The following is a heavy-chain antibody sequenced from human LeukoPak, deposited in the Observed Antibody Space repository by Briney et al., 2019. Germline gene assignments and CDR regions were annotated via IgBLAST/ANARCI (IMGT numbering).Heavy chain of an antibody. Sequence: ASVKVSCKASGGTFSSYAISWVRQAPGQGLEWMGRIIPILGIANYAQKFQGRVTITADKSTSTAYMELSSLRSEVTAVYYCARDLLSIAAENWFDPWGQGTLVTVSS. J-gene: IGHJ5*02. V-gene: IGHV1-69*04. CDR1: GGTFSSYA. D-gene: IGHD6-13*01. CDR2: IIPILGIA. CDR3: ARDLLSIAAENWFDP.